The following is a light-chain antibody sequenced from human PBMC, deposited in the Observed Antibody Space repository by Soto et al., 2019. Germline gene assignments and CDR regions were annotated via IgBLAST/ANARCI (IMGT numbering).Light chain of an antibody. CDR3: QHYGSSLVGT. J-gene: IGKJ2*02. CDR1: QSISSSY. CDR2: GAS. V-gene: IGKV3-20*01. Sequence: EIVLTQSPGTLSLPPGERATLSCRASQSISSSYLAWYQQKPGQAPRLLIYGASSRATGIPDRFSDSGSGTDFTLTISRLEPEDFAVYYCQHYGSSLVGTFGQGTRLEIK.